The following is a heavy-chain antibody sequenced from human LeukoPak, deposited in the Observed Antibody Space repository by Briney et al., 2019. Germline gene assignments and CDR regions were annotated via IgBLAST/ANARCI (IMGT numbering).Heavy chain of an antibody. V-gene: IGHV3-48*03. CDR2: ISSSGSTI. Sequence: EGSLRLSCAASGFTFSSYDLNWVRQAPGKGLEWISYISSSGSTIYYADSVKGRFTISRDNAKNSLYLQMNSLRAEDTAVYYCARESDFWSGYYSYLDHWGQGTLVTVSS. J-gene: IGHJ4*02. D-gene: IGHD3-3*01. CDR1: GFTFSSYD. CDR3: ARESDFWSGYYSYLDH.